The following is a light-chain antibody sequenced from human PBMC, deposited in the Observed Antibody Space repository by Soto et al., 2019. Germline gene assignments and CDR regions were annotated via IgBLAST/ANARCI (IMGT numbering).Light chain of an antibody. J-gene: IGKJ1*01. CDR2: GAS. Sequence: EIVLTQSPGTLSLSPGERATLSCRASQSVSSSYLAWYQQKPGQAPRLLIYGASSRATGIADRFSGSGSGTDITLTISRLEPEDFAVYYCQEYGSSRTFDQGTKVEIK. CDR3: QEYGSSRT. V-gene: IGKV3-20*01. CDR1: QSVSSSY.